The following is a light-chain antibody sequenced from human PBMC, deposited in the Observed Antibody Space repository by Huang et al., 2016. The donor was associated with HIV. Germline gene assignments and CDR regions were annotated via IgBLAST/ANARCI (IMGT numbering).Light chain of an antibody. CDR2: DAS. CDR3: QQYNIYPYT. J-gene: IGKJ2*01. V-gene: IGKV1-5*01. CDR1: QSISSW. Sequence: DIQMTQSPSTLSASVGDRVTITCRASQSISSWLAWYQQKPGKAPELLIYDASSLESGVPSRFSGSGSGTEFTLTISSLQPDNCATYYCQQYNIYPYTFGQGTKLEIK.